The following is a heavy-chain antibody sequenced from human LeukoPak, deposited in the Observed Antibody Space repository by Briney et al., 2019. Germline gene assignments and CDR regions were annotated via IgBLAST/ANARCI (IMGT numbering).Heavy chain of an antibody. V-gene: IGHV4-59*13. CDR1: GGSISSYY. J-gene: IGHJ4*02. CDR2: IYYSGST. CDR3: ARWSGYLDY. D-gene: IGHD3-3*01. Sequence: PSETLSLTCTVSGGSISSYYSSWTRQPPGQGLEWLGYIYYSGSTNYNRSLKSRVTISVYPSKNHFSLKLRSVSAADTAVYYWARWSGYLDYWGQGTLVTVSS.